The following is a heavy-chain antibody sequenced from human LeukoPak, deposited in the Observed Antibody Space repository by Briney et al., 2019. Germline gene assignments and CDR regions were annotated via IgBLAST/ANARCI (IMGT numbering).Heavy chain of an antibody. CDR3: ARAGYSSGWYLGADFDY. CDR1: GYTFTSYG. Sequence: ASVKVSCKASGYTFTSYGISWARQAPGQGLEWMGWISAYNGNTNYAQKLQGRVTMTTDTSTSTAYMELRSLRSDDTAVYYCARAGYSSGWYLGADFDYWGQGTLVTVSS. D-gene: IGHD6-19*01. J-gene: IGHJ4*02. CDR2: ISAYNGNT. V-gene: IGHV1-18*01.